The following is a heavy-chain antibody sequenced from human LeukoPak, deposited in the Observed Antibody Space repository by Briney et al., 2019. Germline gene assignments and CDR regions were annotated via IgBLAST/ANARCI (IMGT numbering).Heavy chain of an antibody. CDR3: ARWAPTTVVTPGFDY. Sequence: TSETLSLTCTVSGGSISSYYWSWIRQPPGKGLEWIGYIYYSGSTNYNPSLKSRVTISVDTSKNQFSLKLSSVTAADTAVYYCARWAPTTVVTPGFDYWGQGTLVTVSS. V-gene: IGHV4-59*01. D-gene: IGHD4-23*01. CDR1: GGSISSYY. J-gene: IGHJ4*02. CDR2: IYYSGST.